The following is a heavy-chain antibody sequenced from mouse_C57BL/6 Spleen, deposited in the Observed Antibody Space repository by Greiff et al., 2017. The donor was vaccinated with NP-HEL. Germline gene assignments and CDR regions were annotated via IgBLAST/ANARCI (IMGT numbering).Heavy chain of an antibody. CDR2: ISSGGSYT. D-gene: IGHD2-4*01. Sequence: EVQLVESGGDLVKPGGSLKLSCAASGFTFSSYGMSWVRQTPDKRLEWVATISSGGSYTYYPDSVKGRFTISRDNAKNTLYLQMSSLKSEDTAMYYCARHNYDYDEDAMDYWGQGTSVTVSS. V-gene: IGHV5-6*01. J-gene: IGHJ4*01. CDR1: GFTFSSYG. CDR3: ARHNYDYDEDAMDY.